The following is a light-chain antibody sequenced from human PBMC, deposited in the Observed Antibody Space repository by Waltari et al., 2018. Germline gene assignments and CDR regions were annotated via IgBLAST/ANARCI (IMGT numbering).Light chain of an antibody. CDR3: ATWDDSLSVYV. CDR1: TSNIGGNS. V-gene: IGLV1-44*01. Sequence: LTQPPSASGTPGQRVTISCSGSTSNIGGNSVLSYQQLPGTAPKLLIYSTHQRPSGVPDRFSGSKSGTSASLAISELQSDDEGDYYCATWDDSLSVYVFGSGTTVTVL. J-gene: IGLJ6*01. CDR2: STH.